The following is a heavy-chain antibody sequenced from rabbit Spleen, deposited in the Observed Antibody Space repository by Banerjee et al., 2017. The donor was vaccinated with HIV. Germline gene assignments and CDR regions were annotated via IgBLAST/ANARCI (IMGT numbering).Heavy chain of an antibody. CDR2: IVNGDGST. CDR3: ARDLASVVGWNFSL. J-gene: IGHJ4*01. CDR1: GFTLSGYY. Sequence: QSLEESGGDLVKPGASLTLTCTASGFTLSGYYICWVRQVPGKGLEWIACIVNGDGSTYYASWAKGRFTISKTSSTTVDLKMTSLTAADTATYFCARDLASVVGWNFSLWGQGTLVTVS. V-gene: IGHV1S40*01. D-gene: IGHD3-1*01.